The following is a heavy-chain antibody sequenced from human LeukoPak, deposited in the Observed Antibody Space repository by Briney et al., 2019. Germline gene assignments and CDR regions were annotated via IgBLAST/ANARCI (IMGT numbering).Heavy chain of an antibody. V-gene: IGHV3-23*01. J-gene: IGHJ4*02. CDR1: GLTFSSYA. CDR3: AKVGPGCSSTSCYPGY. Sequence: GGSLRLSCAASGLTFSSYAMSWVRQAPGKGLEWVSAISGNGISTYYADSVKGRFTISRDNSKNTVYLQMNSLRAEDTAVYYCAKVGPGCSSTSCYPGYWGQGTLVTVSS. D-gene: IGHD2-2*01. CDR2: ISGNGIST.